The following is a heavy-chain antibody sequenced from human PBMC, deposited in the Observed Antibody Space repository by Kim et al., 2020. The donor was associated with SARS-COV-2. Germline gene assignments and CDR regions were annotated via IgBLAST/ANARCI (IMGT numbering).Heavy chain of an antibody. D-gene: IGHD3-22*01. J-gene: IGHJ4*02. CDR3: AMDSSGYWGFDY. Sequence: GGSLRLSCAASGFTFSSYSMNWVRQAPGKGLEWVSSISSSSYIYYADSVKGRFTISRDNAKNSLYLQMNSLRAEDTAVYYCAMDSSGYWGFDYWGQGTLVTVSS. CDR2: ISSSSYI. CDR1: GFTFSSYS. V-gene: IGHV3-21*01.